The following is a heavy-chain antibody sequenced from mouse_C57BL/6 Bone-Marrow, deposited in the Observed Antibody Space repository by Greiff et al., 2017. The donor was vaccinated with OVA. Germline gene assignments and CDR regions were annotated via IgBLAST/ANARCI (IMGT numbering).Heavy chain of an antibody. V-gene: IGHV1-19*01. CDR3: DRGAWFAY. CDR1: GYTFTDYY. CDR2: INPYNGGT. Sequence: EVQLVESGPVLVKPGASVKMSCKASGYTFTDYYMNWVKQSHGKSLEWIGVINPYNGGTSYNQKFKGKATLTVDKSSSTAYMELNSLTSEDAAVYYCDRGAWFAYWGQGTLVTVSA. J-gene: IGHJ3*01.